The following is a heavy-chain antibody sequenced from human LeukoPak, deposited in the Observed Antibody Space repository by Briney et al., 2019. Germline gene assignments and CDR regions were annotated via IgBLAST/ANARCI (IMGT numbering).Heavy chain of an antibody. CDR3: ARDPGVVAFHYFDF. D-gene: IGHD3-3*01. CDR1: GFTFSSHA. Sequence: GGSQRLSCAASGFTFSSHAMAWVRQAPGKGLEWVSAIGGLGSSTYYGNSVKGRFTISRDNSKNTVYLQMDSLRVEDTAVYYCARDPGVVAFHYFDFWGQGTLITVSS. J-gene: IGHJ4*02. CDR2: IGGLGSST. V-gene: IGHV3-23*01.